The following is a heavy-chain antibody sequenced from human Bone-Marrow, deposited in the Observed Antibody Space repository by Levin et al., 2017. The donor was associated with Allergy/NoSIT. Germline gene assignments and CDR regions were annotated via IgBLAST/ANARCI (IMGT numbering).Heavy chain of an antibody. J-gene: IGHJ4*02. V-gene: IGHV3-23*01. CDR3: AKRGYCSGGSCYSGGPSIDC. Sequence: GESLKISCAASGFTFSSYAMNWVRQAPGQGLEWVSIISGSGSNTYYADSVKGRFTISRDNSKNTLYLQMNTLRAEDTAVYYCAKRGYCSGGSCYSGGPSIDCWGQGTLVTVSS. CDR2: ISGSGSNT. D-gene: IGHD2-15*01. CDR1: GFTFSSYA.